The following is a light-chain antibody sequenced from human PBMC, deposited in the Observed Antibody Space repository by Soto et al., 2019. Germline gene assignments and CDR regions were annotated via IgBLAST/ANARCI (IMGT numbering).Light chain of an antibody. CDR2: DAS. CDR1: QSGSCSY. J-gene: IGKJ1*01. Sequence: EIVLTQSPGTLYLSTGESATLSCRASQSGSCSYLAWYQQNSCQAPRLLIFDASSRDTGITDRFSGSGSGTDFTITISRLEPEDFAVYYCQQYGSSPRTFGQGTKVEIK. CDR3: QQYGSSPRT. V-gene: IGKV3-20*01.